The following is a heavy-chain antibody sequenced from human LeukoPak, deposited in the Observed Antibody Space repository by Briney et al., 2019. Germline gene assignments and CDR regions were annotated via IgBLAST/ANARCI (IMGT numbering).Heavy chain of an antibody. CDR1: GFTFSSYA. CDR3: AKDLERYCSGGSCYGDY. V-gene: IGHV3-23*01. CDR2: ISGSGGST. J-gene: IGHJ4*02. Sequence: GGFLRLSCAASGFTFSSYAMSWVRQAPGKGLEWVSAISGSGGSTYYADSVKGRFTISRDNSKNTLYLQMNSLRAEDTAVYYCAKDLERYCSGGSCYGDYWGQGTLVTVSS. D-gene: IGHD2-15*01.